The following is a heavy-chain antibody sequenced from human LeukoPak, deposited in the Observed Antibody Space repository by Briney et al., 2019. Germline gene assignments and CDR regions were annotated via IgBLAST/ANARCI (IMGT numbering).Heavy chain of an antibody. J-gene: IGHJ4*02. D-gene: IGHD3-9*01. CDR2: ISGSGGST. Sequence: TGGSLRLSCAASGFTFSSYAMSWVRQAPGKGLEWVSAISGSGGSTYYADSVKGRFTISRDNSKNTLYLQMNSLRAEDTAVYYCAKDGLDHYDILTGYYAYFDYWGQGTLVTVSS. V-gene: IGHV3-23*01. CDR1: GFTFSSYA. CDR3: AKDGLDHYDILTGYYAYFDY.